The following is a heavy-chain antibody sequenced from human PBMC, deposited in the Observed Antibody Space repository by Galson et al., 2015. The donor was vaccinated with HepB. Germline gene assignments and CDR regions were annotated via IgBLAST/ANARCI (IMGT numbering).Heavy chain of an antibody. J-gene: IGHJ6*02. Sequence: SLRLSCAASGFTFSSYSMNWVRQAPGKGLEWVSYISSSSSTIYYADSVKGRFTISRDNAKNSLYLQMNSLRDEDTAVYYCARDKRCSGGSCYSYYYYGMDVWGQGTTVTVSS. CDR2: ISSSSSTI. CDR3: ARDKRCSGGSCYSYYYYGMDV. V-gene: IGHV3-48*02. D-gene: IGHD2-15*01. CDR1: GFTFSSYS.